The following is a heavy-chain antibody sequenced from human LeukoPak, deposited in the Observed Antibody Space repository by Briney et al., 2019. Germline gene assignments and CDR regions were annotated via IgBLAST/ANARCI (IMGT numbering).Heavy chain of an antibody. J-gene: IGHJ4*02. CDR1: GYTFSSYG. D-gene: IGHD3-9*01. V-gene: IGHV1-18*01. CDR3: ARDRATLRGNNYDLLTGYYTGWDY. Sequence: ASVKVSCKXSGYTFSSYGISWVRQAPGQGLERMGWVSTYNGNTNYAQNLQGRVTMTTDRSTSTAYMELRSLTSDDTAVYYCARDRATLRGNNYDLLTGYYTGWDYWAQGTLVSVSS. CDR2: VSTYNGNT.